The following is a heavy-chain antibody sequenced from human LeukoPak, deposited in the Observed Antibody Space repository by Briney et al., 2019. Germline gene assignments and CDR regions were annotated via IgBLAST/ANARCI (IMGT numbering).Heavy chain of an antibody. CDR1: GFTFSTYE. J-gene: IGHJ4*02. CDR3: AKDSAYNYYDSSGRFDY. CDR2: ISSSGSYI. V-gene: IGHV3-21*05. D-gene: IGHD3-22*01. Sequence: GGSLRLSCAASGFTFSTYEMNWVRQAPGKGLEWVSYISSSGSYIYYADSVKGRFTISRDNAKNSLYLQMNSLRAEDTAVYYCAKDSAYNYYDSSGRFDYWGQGTLVTVSS.